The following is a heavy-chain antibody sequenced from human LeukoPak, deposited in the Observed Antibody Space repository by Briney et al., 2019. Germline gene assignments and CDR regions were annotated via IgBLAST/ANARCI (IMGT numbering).Heavy chain of an antibody. J-gene: IGHJ4*02. CDR1: GFTFSTCG. Sequence: PGRSLKLSCAASGFTFSTCGMHWVRQAPGKGLEWVAVISYDGSNKYYPDSVKGRFTISRDNSKNTLYLQMNSLRAEDTAVYYCASARALYGYSGYDEPYFDYWGQGTLVTVSS. V-gene: IGHV3-30*03. CDR2: ISYDGSNK. D-gene: IGHD5-12*01. CDR3: ASARALYGYSGYDEPYFDY.